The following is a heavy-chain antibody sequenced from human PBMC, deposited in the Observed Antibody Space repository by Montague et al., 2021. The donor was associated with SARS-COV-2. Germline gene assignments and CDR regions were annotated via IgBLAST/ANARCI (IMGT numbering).Heavy chain of an antibody. J-gene: IGHJ6*02. Sequence: SLRLSCEASGFTFSSYWISWVRQAPVKGLEWVAVISYDGSDKYYXDSVKGRFTISRDNSKNTLYLQMNSLRAEDTAVYYCARVLDYYGSGSYPLYYYYGMDVWGQGTTVTVSS. CDR2: ISYDGSDK. D-gene: IGHD3-10*01. CDR3: ARVLDYYGSGSYPLYYYYGMDV. CDR1: GFTFSSYW. V-gene: IGHV3-30*03.